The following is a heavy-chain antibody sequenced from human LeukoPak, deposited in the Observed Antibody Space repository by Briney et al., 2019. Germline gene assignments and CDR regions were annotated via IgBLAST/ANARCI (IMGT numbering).Heavy chain of an antibody. V-gene: IGHV3-33*01. Sequence: GGSLRLSCAVSGFTFSSYGMHWVRQAPGKGLEWVAVIWYDGSNKYYADSVKGRFTVSRDNSKNTLYLQMNSLRAEDTAVYYCARVPPYSSGWYRFDYWGQGTLVTVSS. CDR2: IWYDGSNK. CDR3: ARVPPYSSGWYRFDY. D-gene: IGHD6-19*01. CDR1: GFTFSSYG. J-gene: IGHJ4*02.